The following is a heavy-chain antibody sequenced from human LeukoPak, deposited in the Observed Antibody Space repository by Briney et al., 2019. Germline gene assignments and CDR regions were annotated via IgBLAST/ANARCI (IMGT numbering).Heavy chain of an antibody. J-gene: IGHJ6*04. CDR1: GYSFTSYW. CDR2: IDPSDSYT. CDR3: ARHSYGSGSYYYYYGMDV. D-gene: IGHD3-10*01. Sequence: GESLRISCKGSGYSFTSYWISWVRQMPGKGLEWMGRIDPSDSYTNYSPSFQGHVTISADKSISTAYLQWSSLKAPDTVMYYCARHSYGSGSYYYYYGMDVWGKGTTVTVSS. V-gene: IGHV5-10-1*01.